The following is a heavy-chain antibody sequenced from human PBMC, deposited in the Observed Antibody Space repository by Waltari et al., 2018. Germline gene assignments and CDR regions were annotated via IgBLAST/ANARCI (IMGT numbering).Heavy chain of an antibody. V-gene: IGHV4-34*01. J-gene: IGHJ6*02. Sequence: QVQLQQWGAGLLKPSETLSLTCAVYGGSFSGYYWSWIRQPPGKGLEWIGEINHRGSTNYNPSLKGQGTISVYTSKNQFSLKRSSVTASYTAVYYCASFRSRLYYYGMDVWGQGTTVTVSS. CDR1: GGSFSGYY. CDR3: ASFRSRLYYYGMDV. CDR2: INHRGST.